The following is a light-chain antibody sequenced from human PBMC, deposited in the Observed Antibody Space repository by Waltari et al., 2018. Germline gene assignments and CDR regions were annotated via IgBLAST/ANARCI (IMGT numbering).Light chain of an antibody. V-gene: IGLV1-51*02. Sequence: SVLTQPPSVSAAPGQRVTISCSGSHSNIGIHYVSWYQQFPGAAPKLLIYENNWRPPCIPDRFSGSKSDTSATLDISGLQTGDEAHYYCGTWDSSLSDGRLFGGGTKLTVL. CDR3: GTWDSSLSDGRL. CDR2: ENN. CDR1: HSNIGIHY. J-gene: IGLJ3*02.